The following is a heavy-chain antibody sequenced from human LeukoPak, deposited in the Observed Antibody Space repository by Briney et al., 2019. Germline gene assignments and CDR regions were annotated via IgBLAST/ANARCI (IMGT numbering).Heavy chain of an antibody. CDR3: ARGLGYGDYDPSFDY. J-gene: IGHJ4*02. CDR1: GGTFSSYA. CDR2: IIPILGIA. V-gene: IGHV1-69*04. D-gene: IGHD4-17*01. Sequence: ASVKFSCKASGGTFSSYAISWVRQAPGQGLEWMGRIIPILGIANYAQKFQGRVTITADKSTSTAYMELSSLRSEDTAVYYCARGLGYGDYDPSFDYWGQGTLVTVSS.